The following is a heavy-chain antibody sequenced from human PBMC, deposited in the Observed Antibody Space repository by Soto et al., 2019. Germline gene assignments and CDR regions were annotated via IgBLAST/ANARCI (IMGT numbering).Heavy chain of an antibody. D-gene: IGHD2-15*01. CDR1: GFTFSSYS. J-gene: IGHJ4*02. CDR3: ARDPNATDCSGGSCYPDGVFVD. Sequence: GGSLRLSCAASGFTFSSYSMNWVRQAPGKGLEWVSYISSSSSTIYYADSVKGRFTISRDNAKNSLYLQMNSLRAEDTAVYYCARDPNATDCSGGSCYPDGVFVDWGQGTLVTVSS. CDR2: ISSSSSTI. V-gene: IGHV3-48*01.